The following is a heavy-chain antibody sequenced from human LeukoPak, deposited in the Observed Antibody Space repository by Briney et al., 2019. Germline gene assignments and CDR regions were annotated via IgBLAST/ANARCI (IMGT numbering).Heavy chain of an antibody. V-gene: IGHV1-69*04. CDR2: VIPILGIP. Sequence: ASVKVSCKASGGSFSSYAISWVRQAPGQGIEWMGRVIPILGIPNYAQKFQGRVTIPADKSTSTAYMELSSLRSEDTAVYYCARQYYYDSSAYYAALGYWGQGTLVTVSS. D-gene: IGHD3-22*01. J-gene: IGHJ4*02. CDR1: GGSFSSYA. CDR3: ARQYYYDSSAYYAALGY.